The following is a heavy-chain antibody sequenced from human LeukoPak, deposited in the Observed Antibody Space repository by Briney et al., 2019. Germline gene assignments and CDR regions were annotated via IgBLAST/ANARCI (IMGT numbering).Heavy chain of an antibody. CDR2: IYPIGST. D-gene: IGHD4-17*01. V-gene: IGHV4-4*07. Sequence: SGTLSLTCTVSGGPINTFYWSWIRQSAGKGLEWIGRIYPIGSTTYNPSLESRVTMSADTSRNQLSLELTSVTAADTAVYFCARGGADYGDYGVDYWGQGTLVTVSS. J-gene: IGHJ4*02. CDR1: GGPINTFY. CDR3: ARGGADYGDYGVDY.